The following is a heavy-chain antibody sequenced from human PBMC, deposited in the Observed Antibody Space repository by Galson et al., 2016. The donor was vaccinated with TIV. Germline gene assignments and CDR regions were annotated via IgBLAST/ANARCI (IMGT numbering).Heavy chain of an antibody. V-gene: IGHV3-23*01. CDR3: VKDQRVPYSSGWYDY. J-gene: IGHJ4*02. Sequence: SLRLSCAASGFTCSSYAMSWVRQAPGKGLEWVSSISVSGISTYYADSVKGRFTISRDNSKNTLYLQMNSQRAEDTAVYYCVKDQRVPYSSGWYDYWGQGTLVTVSS. CDR1: GFTCSSYA. CDR2: ISVSGIST. D-gene: IGHD6-19*01.